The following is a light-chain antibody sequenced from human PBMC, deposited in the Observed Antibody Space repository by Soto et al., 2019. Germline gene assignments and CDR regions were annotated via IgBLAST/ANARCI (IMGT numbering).Light chain of an antibody. V-gene: IGLV1-40*01. CDR1: TSNIGAGYD. J-gene: IGLJ2*01. CDR3: QSYDRSLNSPLV. Sequence: QSVLTQPPSVSGAAGQRVSISCTGSTSNIGAGYDVHWYQQLPGTVPKLLIYDKNNRPSGVPDRFSASKSGTSASLAITGLEAVDEADYYCQSYDRSLNSPLVFCGGTQLTVL. CDR2: DKN.